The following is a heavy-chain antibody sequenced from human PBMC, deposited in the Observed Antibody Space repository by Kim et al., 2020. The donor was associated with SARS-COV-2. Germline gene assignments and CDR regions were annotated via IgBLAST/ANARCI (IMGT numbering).Heavy chain of an antibody. CDR1: GFTFSSYG. V-gene: IGHV3-30*18. D-gene: IGHD3-10*01. CDR3: AKDGSGSYWAADAFDI. Sequence: GGSLRLFCAASGFTFSSYGMHWVRQAPGKGLEWVAVISYDGSNKYYADSVKGRFTISRDNSKNTLYLQMNSLRAEDTAVYYCAKDGSGSYWAADAFDIWGQGTMVTVSS. CDR2: ISYDGSNK. J-gene: IGHJ3*02.